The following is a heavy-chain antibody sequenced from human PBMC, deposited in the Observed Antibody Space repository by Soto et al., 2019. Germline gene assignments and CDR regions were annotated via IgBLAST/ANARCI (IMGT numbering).Heavy chain of an antibody. J-gene: IGHJ4*02. CDR1: GDSISRSHW. Sequence: QVQLQESGPGLVRPSGALSVTCAVSGDSISRSHWWSWVRQSPGKGVEWIGEISHSGITNYNPSLKSRVTISGDKSKNQLSLKLTSVTAADTAVYYCARVRYDRSGFDHWGQGTVVSVSS. CDR2: ISHSGIT. CDR3: ARVRYDRSGFDH. D-gene: IGHD3-22*01. V-gene: IGHV4-4*02.